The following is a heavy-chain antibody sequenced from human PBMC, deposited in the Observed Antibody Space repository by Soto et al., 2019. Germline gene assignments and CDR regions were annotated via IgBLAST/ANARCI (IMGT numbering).Heavy chain of an antibody. J-gene: IGHJ4*02. Sequence: LSLTCTVSGASISSGYWSWIRQSPGKGLEWIGSIYYSGSTYYNPSLKSRVTKSVDTSKNQFSLKLSSVTAADTAVYYCAGLKYFHSSDYLVDWGQGSRVTSPQ. D-gene: IGHD3-22*01. CDR3: AGLKYFHSSDYLVD. CDR2: IYYSGST. V-gene: IGHV4-39*01. CDR1: GASISSGY.